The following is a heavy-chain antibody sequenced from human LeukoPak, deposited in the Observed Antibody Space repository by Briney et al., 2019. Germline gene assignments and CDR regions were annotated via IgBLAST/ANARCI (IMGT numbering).Heavy chain of an antibody. V-gene: IGHV3-64D*06. CDR1: GFTFSSYA. D-gene: IGHD3-10*01. Sequence: QPGGSLRLSCSASGFTFSSYAMHWVRQAPGKGLEYVSAISSNGGSTNYADSVKDRFTISRDNSKNTLYLQMSSLRAEDTAVYYCAKAGSGSYYKSRSGMDVWGKGTTVIVSS. CDR2: ISSNGGST. J-gene: IGHJ6*04. CDR3: AKAGSGSYYKSRSGMDV.